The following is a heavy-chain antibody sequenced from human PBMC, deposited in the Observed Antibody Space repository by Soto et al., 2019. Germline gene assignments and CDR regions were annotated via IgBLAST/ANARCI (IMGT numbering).Heavy chain of an antibody. CDR3: ARGRDYTWTF. CDR1: GGSFNDYW. J-gene: IGHJ4*02. D-gene: IGHD3-16*01. V-gene: IGHV4-34*01. Sequence: QVQLQQWGAGLLKPSETLSLTCAVYGGSFNDYWWSWIRQPPGKGLEWIGEINHSGSTNYNPSLKSRVTMSVDTSKSLVSMKLSSVTAADTAVYYCARGRDYTWTFGGQATLVTVSS. CDR2: INHSGST.